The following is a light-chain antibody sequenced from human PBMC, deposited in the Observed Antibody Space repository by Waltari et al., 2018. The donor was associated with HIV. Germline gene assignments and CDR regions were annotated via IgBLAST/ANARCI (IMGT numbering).Light chain of an antibody. J-gene: IGLJ3*02. CDR1: DRDFGLYKF. CDR3: ASFTGDNSLL. V-gene: IGLV2-14*03. Sequence: SAVTQPASVSGLPGQSLPISCSGDDRDFGLYKFVSWYQQHPGKLPRLILYDVDRRASGISPRSSGSKSGHTASLNISGLRAEDEADYYCASFTGDNSLLFGGGTKVTVL. CDR2: DVD.